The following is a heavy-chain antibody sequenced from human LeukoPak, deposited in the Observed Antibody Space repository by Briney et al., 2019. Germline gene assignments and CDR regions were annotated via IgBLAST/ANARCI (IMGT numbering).Heavy chain of an antibody. D-gene: IGHD1-14*01. CDR3: ARGPGGVAEDYYYYMDV. CDR2: IYTSGST. J-gene: IGHJ6*03. CDR1: GSSISSGSYY. Sequence: PSETLSLTCTVSGSSISSGSYYWSWIRQPAGKGLEWIGRIYTSGSTNYNPSLKSRVTISVDTSKNQFSLKLSSVTAADTAVYYCARGPGGVAEDYYYYMDVWDKGTTVTVSS. V-gene: IGHV4-61*02.